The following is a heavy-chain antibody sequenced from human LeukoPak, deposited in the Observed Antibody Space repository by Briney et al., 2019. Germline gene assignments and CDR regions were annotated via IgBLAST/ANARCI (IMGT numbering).Heavy chain of an antibody. CDR1: GFTFSNYS. CDR2: ISFSGSYI. V-gene: IGHV3-21*01. J-gene: IGHJ4*02. Sequence: GGSLRLSCAASGFTFSNYSMNWVRQAPGKGLEWVSSISFSGSYIYYADSLRGRITISRDNAKNSLYLQMNSLRAEDTAVYYCARDLLAAAGTRGGSGRANYWGQGTLVTVSS. CDR3: ARDLLAAAGTRGGSGRANY. D-gene: IGHD6-13*01.